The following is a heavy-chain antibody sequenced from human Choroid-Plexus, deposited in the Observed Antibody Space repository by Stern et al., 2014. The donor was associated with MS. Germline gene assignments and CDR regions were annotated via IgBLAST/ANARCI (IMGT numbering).Heavy chain of an antibody. CDR3: VRGPGEWNSAEYFPH. D-gene: IGHD1/OR15-1a*01. CDR1: AFTFTTYP. V-gene: IGHV3-30-3*01. CDR2: LSHDVSRP. J-gene: IGHJ1*01. Sequence: VQLVASGGRVVQPANSLRLSCAASAFTFTTYPMPWVRHPPGTGLACVAGLSHDVSRPYYADSVKGRFTISRDNSKNTLYVQTDSLRADDKAIYYCVRGPGEWNSAEYFPHWGQGALVTVSS.